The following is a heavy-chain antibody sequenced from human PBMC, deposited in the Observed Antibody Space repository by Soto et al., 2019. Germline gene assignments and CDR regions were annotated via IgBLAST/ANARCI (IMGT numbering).Heavy chain of an antibody. CDR2: IYYSGST. J-gene: IGHJ6*02. D-gene: IGHD2-2*01. CDR3: ARRIYCSSTSCPLYYYYYGMDV. Sequence: SETLSLTCTVSGGSISSSSYYWGCMRQPPGKGLEWIGSIYYSGSTYYNPSLKSRVTISVDTSKNQFSLKLSSVTAADTAVYYCARRIYCSSTSCPLYYYYYGMDVWGQGTMVTVSS. CDR1: GGSISSSSYY. V-gene: IGHV4-39*01.